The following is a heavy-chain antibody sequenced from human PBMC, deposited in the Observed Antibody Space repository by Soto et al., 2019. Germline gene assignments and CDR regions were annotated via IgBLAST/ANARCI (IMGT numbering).Heavy chain of an antibody. D-gene: IGHD3-22*01. Sequence: LFLTCPVSGGSISSGDYYWSWIRQPPGKGLEWIGYIYYSGSTYYNPSLKSRVTISVDTSKNQFSLKLSSVTAADTAVYYCARAFVSSGYYYFDYWGQGTLVTVSS. CDR2: IYYSGST. V-gene: IGHV4-30-4*01. CDR1: GGSISSGDYY. CDR3: ARAFVSSGYYYFDY. J-gene: IGHJ4*02.